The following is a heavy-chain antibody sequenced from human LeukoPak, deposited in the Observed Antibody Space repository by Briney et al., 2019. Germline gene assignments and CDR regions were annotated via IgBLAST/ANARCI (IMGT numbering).Heavy chain of an antibody. V-gene: IGHV1-2*02. CDR2: INPNSGGT. D-gene: IGHD3-16*02. CDR3: ARGVWGSYRFPYFDY. Sequence: ASVKVSCKASGYTFTSYYMHWVRQAPGQGLEWMGWINPNSGGTNYAQKFQGRVTITRDTSASTAYMELSSLRSEDMAVYYCARGVWGSYRFPYFDYWGQGTLVTVSS. CDR1: GYTFTSYY. J-gene: IGHJ4*02.